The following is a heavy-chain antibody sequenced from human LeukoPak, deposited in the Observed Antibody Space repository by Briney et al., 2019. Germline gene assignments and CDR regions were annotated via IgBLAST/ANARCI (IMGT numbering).Heavy chain of an antibody. Sequence: PSETLSLTCTVSGGSISSYYWSWIRQPPGKGLEWIGYIYYSGSTNYNPSLKRRVTISVDTSKNQFSLKLSSVTAADTAVYYCAREFDSGSYSDWGQGTLVTVSS. D-gene: IGHD1-26*01. CDR1: GGSISSYY. CDR2: IYYSGST. J-gene: IGHJ4*02. CDR3: AREFDSGSYSD. V-gene: IGHV4-59*01.